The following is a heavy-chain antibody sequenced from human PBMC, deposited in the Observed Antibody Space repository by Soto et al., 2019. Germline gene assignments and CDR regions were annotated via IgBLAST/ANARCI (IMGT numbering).Heavy chain of an antibody. CDR2: ISGSGVST. J-gene: IGHJ5*02. CDR3: AKWVAATPNWFDP. CDR1: TFTFSSYA. D-gene: IGHD2-15*01. Sequence: GGSLRLSCAASTFTFSSYAMSWVRQAPGRGLEWVSSISGSGVSTYYADSVKGRFTISRDNSKNTVFLQMTSLRAEDTAIYYCAKWVAATPNWFDPWGQGTLVTVSS. V-gene: IGHV3-23*01.